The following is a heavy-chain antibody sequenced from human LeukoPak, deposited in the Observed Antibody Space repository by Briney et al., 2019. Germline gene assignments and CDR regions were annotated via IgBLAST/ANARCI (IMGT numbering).Heavy chain of an antibody. CDR3: AKDRVTGDFSAFDY. CDR1: GFTFSIYA. Sequence: PGGSLRLSCEASGFTFSIYAMSWVRQAPGKGLEWLSIMSGAGGRIEYADSVKGRFTISRDNSRNTVYLQMNSLRAEDTAVYYCAKDRVTGDFSAFDYWGQGTLVTVSS. CDR2: MSGAGGRI. V-gene: IGHV3-23*01. D-gene: IGHD7-27*01. J-gene: IGHJ4*02.